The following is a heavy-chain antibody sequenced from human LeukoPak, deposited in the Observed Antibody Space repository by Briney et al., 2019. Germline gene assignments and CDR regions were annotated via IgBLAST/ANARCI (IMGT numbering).Heavy chain of an antibody. CDR3: ARDGGYSSSSDY. Sequence: GGSLRLSCAASGFTFSSYWMYWVRQAPGKGLEWVAMIKQDGSETYYVDSVKGRFTISRDNAENSLYLQMNSLRAEDAAVYYCARDGGYSSSSDYWGQGTLVTVSS. V-gene: IGHV3-7*01. CDR1: GFTFSSYW. J-gene: IGHJ4*02. D-gene: IGHD6-6*01. CDR2: IKQDGSET.